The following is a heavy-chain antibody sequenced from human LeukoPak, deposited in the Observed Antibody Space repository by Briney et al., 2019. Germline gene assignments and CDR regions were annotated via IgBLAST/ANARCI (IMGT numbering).Heavy chain of an antibody. CDR1: GFTVSSNY. V-gene: IGHV3-53*01. D-gene: IGHD3-3*01. Sequence: PGGSLRLSCAASGFTVSSNYMNWVRQAPGKGLEWVSVIYSGGSTFYADSVEGRFTISRDNSNNTLYLQMNSLRAEDTAMYYCTTPAFLGKSPYGLDVWGQGTTVTVSS. CDR2: IYSGGST. CDR3: TTPAFLGKSPYGLDV. J-gene: IGHJ6*02.